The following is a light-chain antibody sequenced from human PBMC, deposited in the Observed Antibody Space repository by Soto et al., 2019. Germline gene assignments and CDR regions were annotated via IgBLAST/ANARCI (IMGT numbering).Light chain of an antibody. CDR3: NSYRHSTTLV. J-gene: IGLJ1*01. CDR1: SSDVGGYNS. V-gene: IGLV2-14*01. CDR2: EVS. Sequence: QSVLTQPASVSGSPGQSSTISCTGTSSDVGGYNSVSWFQQHPSKAPKLIIYEVSHRPSGVSIRFSGSKSGNTASLTISGLQAEDEADYYCNSYRHSTTLVSGTGTKVTVL.